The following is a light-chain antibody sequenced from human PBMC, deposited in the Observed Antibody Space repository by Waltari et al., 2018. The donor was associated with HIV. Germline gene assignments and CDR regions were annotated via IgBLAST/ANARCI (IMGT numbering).Light chain of an antibody. J-gene: IGLJ3*02. V-gene: IGLV4-69*01. CDR2: LKSDGSH. Sequence: HLVLTQSPSASASLGASVKLTCTLSSGHNSYPIAWHQQQPEKGPRYLMKLKSDGSHKKGDGIPDRFSGSSSGAERYLTISSLQSEDEADYYCQTWATGIRVFGGGTKLTVL. CDR3: QTWATGIRV. CDR1: SGHNSYP.